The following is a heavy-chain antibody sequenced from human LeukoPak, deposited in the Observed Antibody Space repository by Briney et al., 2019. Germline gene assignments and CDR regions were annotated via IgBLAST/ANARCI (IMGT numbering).Heavy chain of an antibody. V-gene: IGHV4-61*02. J-gene: IGHJ6*03. D-gene: IGHD3-22*01. CDR1: GGSISSSSYY. Sequence: SETLSLTCTVSGGSISSSSYYWGWIRQPAGKGLEWIGRIYTSGSTNYNPSLKSRVTMSVDTSKNQFSLKLSSVTAADTAVYYCVRVIGAPNYYYYMDVWGKGTTVTVSS. CDR3: VRVIGAPNYYYYMDV. CDR2: IYTSGST.